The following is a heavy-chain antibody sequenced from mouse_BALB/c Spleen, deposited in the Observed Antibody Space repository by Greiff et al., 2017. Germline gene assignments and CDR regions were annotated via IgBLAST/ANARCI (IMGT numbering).Heavy chain of an antibody. Sequence: VKLMESGPGLVAPSQSLSITCTVSGFSLTGYGVNWVRQPPGKGLEWLGMIWGDGSTDYNSALKSRLSISKDNSKSQVFLKMNSLQTDDTARYYCARDPYYYGSSSGAMDYWGQGTSVTVSS. CDR3: ARDPYYYGSSSGAMDY. V-gene: IGHV2-6-7*01. CDR1: GFSLTGYG. CDR2: IWGDGST. J-gene: IGHJ4*01. D-gene: IGHD1-1*01.